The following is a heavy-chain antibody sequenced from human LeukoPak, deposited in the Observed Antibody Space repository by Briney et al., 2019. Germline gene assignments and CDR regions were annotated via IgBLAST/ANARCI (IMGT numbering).Heavy chain of an antibody. D-gene: IGHD2-2*01. J-gene: IGHJ4*02. CDR3: AIAVCGSSTSCYLGLDY. V-gene: IGHV4-59*08. CDR1: GGSISSYY. Sequence: SETLSLTCTVSGGSISSYYWSWIRQPPGKGLEWIGYIYYSGSTNYNPSLKSRVTISVDTSKNQFSLKLSSVAAADTAVYYCAIAVCGSSTSCYLGLDYWGQGTLVTVSS. CDR2: IYYSGST.